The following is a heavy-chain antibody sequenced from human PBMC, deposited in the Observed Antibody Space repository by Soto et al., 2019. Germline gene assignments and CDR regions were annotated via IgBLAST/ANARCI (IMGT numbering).Heavy chain of an antibody. CDR1: GYSISSGYY. CDR3: VRGIDDILTGPYYYYGMDV. J-gene: IGHJ6*02. D-gene: IGHD3-9*01. Sequence: SETLSLTCAVSGYSISSGYYWGWIRQPPGKGLEWIGSIYHSGSTYYNPSLKSRVTVSVDTSKNQFSLKLSSVTAADTAVYYCVRGIDDILTGPYYYYGMDVWGQGTTVTVSS. CDR2: IYHSGST. V-gene: IGHV4-38-2*01.